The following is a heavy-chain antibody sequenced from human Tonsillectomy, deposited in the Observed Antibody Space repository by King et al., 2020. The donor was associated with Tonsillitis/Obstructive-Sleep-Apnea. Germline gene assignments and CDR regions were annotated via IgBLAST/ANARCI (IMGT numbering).Heavy chain of an antibody. CDR3: ARHQLHPPPPWDGFWGGYPDY. J-gene: IGHJ4*02. V-gene: IGHV4-39*01. CDR1: GGSISSSSFY. D-gene: IGHD3-3*01. Sequence: QLQESGPGLVKPSETLSLTCTVSGGSISSSSFYWGWIRQPPGKGLEWIGSIYYSGSTYYNPSLKSRVTISVDTSKNQFSLKLSSVTAADTAVYYCARHQLHPPPPWDGFWGGYPDYWGQGTLVTVSS. CDR2: IYYSGST.